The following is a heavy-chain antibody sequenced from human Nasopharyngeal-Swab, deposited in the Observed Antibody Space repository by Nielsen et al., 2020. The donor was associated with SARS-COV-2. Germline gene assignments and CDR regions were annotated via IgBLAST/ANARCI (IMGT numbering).Heavy chain of an antibody. J-gene: IGHJ4*02. CDR3: ARETYYYDSRPLDY. D-gene: IGHD3-22*01. CDR1: GGSISSYY. V-gene: IGHV4-4*07. Sequence: LRLSCTVSGGSISSYYWSWIRQPAGKGLEWIGRIYTSGSTNYNPSLKSRVTMSVDTSKNQFSLKLSSVTAADTAVYYCARETYYYDSRPLDYWGQGTLVTVSS. CDR2: IYTSGST.